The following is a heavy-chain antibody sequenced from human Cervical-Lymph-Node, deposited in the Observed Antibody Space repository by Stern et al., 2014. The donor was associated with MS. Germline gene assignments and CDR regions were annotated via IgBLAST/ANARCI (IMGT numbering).Heavy chain of an antibody. CDR2: IIPIFGTT. V-gene: IGHV1-69*01. CDR1: GGTFSSYA. D-gene: IGHD3-22*01. CDR3: ARRYYYDSTGYYGDAFDI. J-gene: IGHJ3*02. Sequence: QVQMVQSGAEVKKPGSSVKVSCKASGGTFSSYAISWVRQAPGRGLEWMGEIIPIFGTTKYAQKFQGRVTSIEDGYTTTTDKEMSSLRSEDTSVYYCARRYYYDSTGYYGDAFDIWGQGTMVTVSS.